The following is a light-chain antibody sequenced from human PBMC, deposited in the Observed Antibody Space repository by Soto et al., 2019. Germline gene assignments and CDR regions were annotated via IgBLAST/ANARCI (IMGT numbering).Light chain of an antibody. CDR3: QQYNSYQWT. CDR1: QSIGSW. J-gene: IGKJ1*01. Sequence: DIQMTQSPSHRSASVGDRVTITGGASQSIGSWLAWYQQKPGKAPKLLIYDASSLESGVPSRFSGSGSGTDFTLTISSLQPDDVATYYCQQYNSYQWTFGQGTKVHI. CDR2: DAS. V-gene: IGKV1-5*01.